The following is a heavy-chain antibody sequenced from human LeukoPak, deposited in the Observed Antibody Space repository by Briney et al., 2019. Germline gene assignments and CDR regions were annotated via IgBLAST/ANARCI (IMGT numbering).Heavy chain of an antibody. CDR1: GYTFTSYY. CDR2: INPSGGST. V-gene: IGHV1-46*01. J-gene: IGHJ6*02. CDR3: AREGSSRRDGMDV. D-gene: IGHD6-13*01. Sequence: ASVKVSCKASGYTFTSYYMHWVRQAPGQGLEWMGIINPSGGSTSYAQKFQGRVILTSDTSTSTVYMELSSLRSEDTAVYYCAREGSSRRDGMDVWGRGTTVTVSS.